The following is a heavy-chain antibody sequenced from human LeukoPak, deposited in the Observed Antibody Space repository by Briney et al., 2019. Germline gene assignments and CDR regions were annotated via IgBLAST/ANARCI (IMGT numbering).Heavy chain of an antibody. CDR3: ARGRDGFNDYDY. J-gene: IGHJ4*02. D-gene: IGHD5-24*01. CDR1: GFTFSRNS. Sequence: GGSLRLSCAASGFTFSRNSMNWVRQAPGKGLEWVSVIYSDGTTFYADSVKGRFTISRDNSKNILYLQMNSLRAEDTAVYYCARGRDGFNDYDYWGQGTLVTVSS. V-gene: IGHV3-66*01. CDR2: IYSDGTT.